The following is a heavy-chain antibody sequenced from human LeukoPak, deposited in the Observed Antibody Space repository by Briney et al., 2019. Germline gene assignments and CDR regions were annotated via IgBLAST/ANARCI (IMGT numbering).Heavy chain of an antibody. V-gene: IGHV4-31*03. CDR1: GGSISSGGYY. CDR2: IYYSGST. D-gene: IGHD5/OR15-5a*01. CDR3: ARERPTVYAESGGFGY. J-gene: IGHJ4*02. Sequence: SQTLSLTCTVSGGSISSGGYYWSWIRQHPGKGLEWIGYIYYSGSTYYNPSLKSRVTISVDTSKNQFSLKLSSVTAADTAVYYCARERPTVYAESGGFGYWGQRTLVTVSS.